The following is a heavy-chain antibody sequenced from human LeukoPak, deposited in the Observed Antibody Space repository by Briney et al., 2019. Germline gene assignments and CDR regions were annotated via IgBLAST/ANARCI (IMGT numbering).Heavy chain of an antibody. CDR1: GFTFRNYA. Sequence: GASLRLSCVASGFTFRNYAMSWVRQAPGKGLEWVSGLNIAGGGTDYADSVKGRVTISSDNSRNTVYLEMNSLRDEDTAVYYCAKASGSSGHSFGYGMDVWGQGTTVTVSS. V-gene: IGHV3-23*01. D-gene: IGHD6-19*01. CDR2: LNIAGGGT. CDR3: AKASGSSGHSFGYGMDV. J-gene: IGHJ6*02.